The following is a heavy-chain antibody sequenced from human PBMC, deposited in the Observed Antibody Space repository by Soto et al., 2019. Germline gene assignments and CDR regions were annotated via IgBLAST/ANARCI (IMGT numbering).Heavy chain of an antibody. D-gene: IGHD3-22*01. CDR1: GGSMSPNY. V-gene: IGHV4-59*08. J-gene: IGHJ5*02. Sequence: SETLSLTCTVSGGSMSPNYWSWFRQPPGRGLEWVGYIYYAGSTSYNPSLKSRVTISLETSKSQFSLRLSSVTAADTAVYFCARLGFYYQSLDPGGPGTLVTVSS. CDR3: ARLGFYYQSLDP. CDR2: IYYAGST.